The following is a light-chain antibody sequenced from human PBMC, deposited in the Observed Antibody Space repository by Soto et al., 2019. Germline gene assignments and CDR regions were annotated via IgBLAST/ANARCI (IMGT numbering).Light chain of an antibody. J-gene: IGKJ1*01. V-gene: IGKV1-5*01. CDR1: QSISSW. CDR3: YQYSSYLRT. Sequence: DIQMTQSPSTLSASVGDRVTITCRASQSISSWLAWYQQKPWKAPKLLIYDASSLESGVPSRFSGSGSVREYTLPISSLQPDDLESEYCYQYSSYLRTFGQGTKVEIK. CDR2: DAS.